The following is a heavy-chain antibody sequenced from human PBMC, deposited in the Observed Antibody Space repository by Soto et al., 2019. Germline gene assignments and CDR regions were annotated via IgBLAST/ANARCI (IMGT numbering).Heavy chain of an antibody. CDR3: AKYPPPGIVVLHLDY. V-gene: IGHV3-23*01. CDR1: GFTFNSYA. J-gene: IGHJ4*02. CDR2: ITAGFTT. D-gene: IGHD3-22*01. Sequence: GGSLRLSCASSGFTFNSYAMGWVRQAPGKGLEWVSSITAGFTTYYTDSVKGRFTISRDNSKNTLYLQMNSLGAEDTAIYYCAKYPPPGIVVLHLDYWGPGTRVTVSS.